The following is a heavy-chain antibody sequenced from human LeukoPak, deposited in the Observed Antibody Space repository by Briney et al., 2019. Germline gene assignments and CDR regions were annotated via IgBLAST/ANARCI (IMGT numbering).Heavy chain of an antibody. J-gene: IGHJ4*02. CDR2: IIPIFGTA. V-gene: IGHV1-69*13. D-gene: IGHD3-22*01. Sequence: SVQVSCKASGGTFSSYAISWVRQAPGQGLEWMGGIIPIFGTANYAQKFQGRVTITADESTSTAYMELSGLRSEDTAVYYCASTKKNYYDSSGYYSLDYWGQGTLVTVSS. CDR3: ASTKKNYYDSSGYYSLDY. CDR1: GGTFSSYA.